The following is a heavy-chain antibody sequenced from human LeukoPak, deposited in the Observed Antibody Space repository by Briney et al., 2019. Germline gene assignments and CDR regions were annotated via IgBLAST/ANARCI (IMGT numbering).Heavy chain of an antibody. Sequence: PGGSLRLSCAASGFTFSSYSMNWVRQAPGKGLEWVSSISSSSSYIYYADSVKGRFTISRDNAKNSLYLQMNSLRAEDTAVYYCARDQSVTTNPFDYWGQGTLVTVSS. D-gene: IGHD4-17*01. V-gene: IGHV3-21*01. CDR3: ARDQSVTTNPFDY. CDR2: ISSSSSYI. CDR1: GFTFSSYS. J-gene: IGHJ4*02.